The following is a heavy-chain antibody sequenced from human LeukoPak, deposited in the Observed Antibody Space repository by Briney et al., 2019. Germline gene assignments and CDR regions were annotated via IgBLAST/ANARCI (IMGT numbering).Heavy chain of an antibody. J-gene: IGHJ4*02. D-gene: IGHD6-19*01. Sequence: GGSLRLSCAASGFTFSSYAMSWVRQAPGKGLEWVSGISGSGDSTYYADSVKGRFTISRDNSKNTLYLQMNSLRAEDTAVYYCTKSAYVSAVAGKTYWGQGTLVTVSS. CDR2: ISGSGDST. V-gene: IGHV3-23*01. CDR3: TKSAYVSAVAGKTY. CDR1: GFTFSSYA.